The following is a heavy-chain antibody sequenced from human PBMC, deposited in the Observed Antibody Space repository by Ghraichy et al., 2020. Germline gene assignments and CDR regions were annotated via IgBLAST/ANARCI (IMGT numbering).Heavy chain of an antibody. J-gene: IGHJ2*01. V-gene: IGHV3-30*18. CDR1: EFTFSSYG. CDR3: AKEKNMKATPGWYFDL. D-gene: IGHD4-23*01. CDR2: ISFDGRVT. Sequence: GGSLRLSCAASEFTFSSYGMHWVRQAPGKGLEWVAVISFDGRVTYYADSVKGRFTVSRDNSKNTLYLQVNSLRPEDAAVYYCAKEKNMKATPGWYFDLWGRGTLVTVSP.